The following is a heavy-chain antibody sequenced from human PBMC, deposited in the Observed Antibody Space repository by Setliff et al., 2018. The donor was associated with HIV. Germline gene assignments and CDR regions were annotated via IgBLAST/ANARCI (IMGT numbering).Heavy chain of an antibody. CDR1: GFAFNTYD. V-gene: IGHV3-23*01. Sequence: GGSLRLSCAASGFAFNTYDMNWVRQAPGQRPEWVSVVHVGGGRTDYADSVRGRFVISRDDSKNMLYLQMSGLRGDDTAMYYCAKPTSGFYPRAFDTWGPGTMVTVSS. CDR2: VHVGGGRT. D-gene: IGHD5-12*01. CDR3: AKPTSGFYPRAFDT. J-gene: IGHJ3*02.